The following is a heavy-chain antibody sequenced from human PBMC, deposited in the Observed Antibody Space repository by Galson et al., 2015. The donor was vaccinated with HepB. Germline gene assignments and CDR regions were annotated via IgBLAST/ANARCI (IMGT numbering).Heavy chain of an antibody. V-gene: IGHV1-18*04. CDR3: ARPLDAAGAFDI. Sequence: VKVSCKASGYTFTSYYMHWMRQAPGQGFEWMGWINAYNGNTNYAQKLQGRVTMTTDTSTSTAYMELRSLRSDDTAVYYCARPLDAAGAFDIWGQGTMVTVSS. D-gene: IGHD3-9*01. CDR1: GYTFTSYY. CDR2: INAYNGNT. J-gene: IGHJ3*02.